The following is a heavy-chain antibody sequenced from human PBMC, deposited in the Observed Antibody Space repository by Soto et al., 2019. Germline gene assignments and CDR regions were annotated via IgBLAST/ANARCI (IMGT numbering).Heavy chain of an antibody. J-gene: IGHJ3*02. Sequence: PSETLSLTCAVYGESFTGYYWNWLRQTPGKGLEWIGEINRSEDTNYNPALKSRVTISMDTSENQLSLQLSSVTAADTAVYYCARLQYTVVTALDIWGQGTMVTVSS. CDR3: ARLQYTVVTALDI. D-gene: IGHD2-15*01. CDR1: GESFTGYY. CDR2: INRSEDT. V-gene: IGHV4-34*01.